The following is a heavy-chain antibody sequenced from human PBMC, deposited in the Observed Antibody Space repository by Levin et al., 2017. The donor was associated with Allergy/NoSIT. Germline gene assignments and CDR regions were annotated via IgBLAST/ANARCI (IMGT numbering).Heavy chain of an antibody. V-gene: IGHV3-11*05. J-gene: IGHJ5*02. Sequence: AGGSLRLSCAASGFTFSDYYMSWIRQAPGKGLEWVSYISSSSSYTNYADSVKGRFTISRDNAKNSLYLQMNSLRAEDTAVYYCARVGAGQWPLIGYNWFDPWGQGTLVTVSS. CDR3: ARVGAGQWPLIGYNWFDP. D-gene: IGHD6-19*01. CDR1: GFTFSDYY. CDR2: ISSSSSYT.